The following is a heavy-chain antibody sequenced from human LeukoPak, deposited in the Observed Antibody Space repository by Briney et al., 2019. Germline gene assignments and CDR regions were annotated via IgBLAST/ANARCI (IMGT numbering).Heavy chain of an antibody. Sequence: SETLSLTCAVYGGSFSNYHWSWIRQAPGKGLEWIGEINHSGSTHYNPSLKSRVTILVDTSKSQFSLKLNSVTAADTAIYYCSRRPRNGGTNDAPSGLDYWGQGTLVTVSS. V-gene: IGHV4-34*01. CDR2: INHSGST. J-gene: IGHJ4*02. CDR3: SRRPRNGGTNDAPSGLDY. CDR1: GGSFSNYH. D-gene: IGHD2-8*01.